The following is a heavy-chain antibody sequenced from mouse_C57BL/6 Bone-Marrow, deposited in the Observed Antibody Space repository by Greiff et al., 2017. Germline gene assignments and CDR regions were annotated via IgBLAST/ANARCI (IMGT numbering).Heavy chain of an antibody. D-gene: IGHD1-1*01. Sequence: QVQLQQPGAELVKPGASVKMSCKASGYTFTSYWITWVKQRPGQGLEWIGDIYPGSGSTNYNEKFKSKATLTVDTSSSTAYMQLSSLTSEGSAVYYCARGFYYYGSSYGYWGQGTTLTVSS. CDR3: ARGFYYYGSSYGY. V-gene: IGHV1-55*01. J-gene: IGHJ2*01. CDR2: IYPGSGST. CDR1: GYTFTSYW.